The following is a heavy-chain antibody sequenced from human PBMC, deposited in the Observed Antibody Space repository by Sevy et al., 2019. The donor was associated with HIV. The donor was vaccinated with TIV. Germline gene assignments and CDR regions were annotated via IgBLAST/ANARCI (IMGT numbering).Heavy chain of an antibody. Sequence: GGSLRLSCAASGFTFSAYAMSWVRQAPGKGLEWVSAVSGSDDSTYYADSVKGRFTISRDNSKNTLYLQMNSLRAEDTAVYYCAKDNYRYTYGRPHGMDVWGQGTTVTVSS. J-gene: IGHJ6*02. CDR1: GFTFSAYA. V-gene: IGHV3-23*01. CDR2: VSGSDDST. D-gene: IGHD5-18*01. CDR3: AKDNYRYTYGRPHGMDV.